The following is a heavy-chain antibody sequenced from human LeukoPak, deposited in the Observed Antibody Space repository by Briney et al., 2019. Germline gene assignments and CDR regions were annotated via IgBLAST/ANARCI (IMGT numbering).Heavy chain of an antibody. CDR1: GGSFSGYY. V-gene: IGHV4-34*01. CDR2: INHSGST. J-gene: IGHJ5*02. CDR3: ARRRFHCSSTSCYIRFDP. Sequence: SETLSLTCAVYGGSFSGYYWSWIRQPPGKGLEWIGEINHSGSTNYNPSLKSRVTISVDTSKNQFSLKLSSVTAADTAVYYCARRRFHCSSTSCYIRFDPWGQGTLVTVSS. D-gene: IGHD2-2*02.